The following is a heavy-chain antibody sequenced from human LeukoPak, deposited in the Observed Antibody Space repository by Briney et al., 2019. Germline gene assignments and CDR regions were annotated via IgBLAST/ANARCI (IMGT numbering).Heavy chain of an antibody. CDR2: IADSGAST. Sequence: PEECLRLSCEASGFTFSTYSMTGVRQVPGKGLEWVPSIADSGASTFYADSVKGRFTISRDNSKNMVYLQMNRLTAEDTAVYYCAKDRAAEAIGDALDIWGQGTMVTVSS. D-gene: IGHD6-25*01. J-gene: IGHJ3*02. V-gene: IGHV3-23*01. CDR1: GFTFSTYS. CDR3: AKDRAAEAIGDALDI.